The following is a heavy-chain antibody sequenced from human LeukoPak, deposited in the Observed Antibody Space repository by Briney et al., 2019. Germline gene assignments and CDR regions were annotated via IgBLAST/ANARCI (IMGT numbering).Heavy chain of an antibody. D-gene: IGHD3-16*01. CDR2: ISYDGSNK. CDR3: AREGPSGAGDFSWGWVDY. Sequence: PGGSLRLSCAASGFTFSSYAMHWVRQAPGKGLEWVAVISYDGSNKYYADSVKGRFTISRDNSKNTLYLQMNSLRAEDTAVYYCAREGPSGAGDFSWGWVDYWGQGTLVTVSS. V-gene: IGHV3-30*04. J-gene: IGHJ4*02. CDR1: GFTFSSYA.